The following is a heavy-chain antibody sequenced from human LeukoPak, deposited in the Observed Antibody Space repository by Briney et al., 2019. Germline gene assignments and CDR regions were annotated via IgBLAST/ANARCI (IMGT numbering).Heavy chain of an antibody. D-gene: IGHD5-24*01. CDR3: ARDVGDGYPIGAFDI. CDR1: GGSISNTNW. V-gene: IGHV3-66*01. CDR2: IYSGGST. J-gene: IGHJ3*02. Sequence: PSETLSLTCGVSGGSISNTNWWTWVRQAPGKGLEWVSVIYSGGSTYYADSVKGRFTISRDNSKNTLYLQMNSLRAEDTAVYYCARDVGDGYPIGAFDIWGQGTMVTVSS.